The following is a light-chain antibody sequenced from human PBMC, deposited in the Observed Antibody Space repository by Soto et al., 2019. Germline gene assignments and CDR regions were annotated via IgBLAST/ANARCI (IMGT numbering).Light chain of an antibody. CDR1: QNIGSS. V-gene: IGKV1-17*03. CDR3: LQHDSYPRT. CDR2: TTS. J-gene: IGKJ3*01. Sequence: DILMTQSPSAMSASVGDRVTITCRASQNIGSSLAWFQQKPGKVPKRLIHTTSTLESGVPSRFSGRGSVTDFTLTISSLQPEDFAPDYCLQHDSYPRTFGPGTKVDIK.